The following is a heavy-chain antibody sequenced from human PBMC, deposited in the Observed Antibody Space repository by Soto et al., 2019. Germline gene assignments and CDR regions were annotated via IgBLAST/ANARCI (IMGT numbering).Heavy chain of an antibody. D-gene: IGHD6-6*01. CDR2: IYYSGST. CDR3: ARVGSSIATRPFDY. Sequence: SETLSLTCTVSGGSISSGDYYWSWIRQPPGKGLEWIGYIYYSGSTYYNPSLKSRVTISVDTSKNQFSLKLSSVTAADAAVYYCARVGSSIATRPFDYWGQGTLVTVSS. J-gene: IGHJ4*02. V-gene: IGHV4-30-4*01. CDR1: GGSISSGDYY.